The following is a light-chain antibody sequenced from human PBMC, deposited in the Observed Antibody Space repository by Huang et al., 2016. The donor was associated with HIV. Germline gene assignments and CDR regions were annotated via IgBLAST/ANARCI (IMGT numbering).Light chain of an antibody. CDR3: QQRTNWPRT. Sequence: SPATLSLSPGERATLSCRASQSVSSYLAWYQQKPGQAPRLLIYDASNRSTGIPARFSGSGSGTDFTLTISSLEPEDFAVYYCQQRTNWPRTCGQGTRLEIK. CDR1: QSVSSY. V-gene: IGKV3-11*01. J-gene: IGKJ5*01. CDR2: DAS.